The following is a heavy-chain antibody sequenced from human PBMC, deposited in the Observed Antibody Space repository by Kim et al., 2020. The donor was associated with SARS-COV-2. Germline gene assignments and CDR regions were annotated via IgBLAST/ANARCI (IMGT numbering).Heavy chain of an antibody. Sequence: GGSLRLSCAASGFTFSSYAMHWVRQAPGKGLEWVAVLWHDGSNKYYVDSVKGRFTITRDNSKNTLLLQMNSLRADDTAVYYCASGDRTTVVWFDYGGRGTLVPVSS. D-gene: IGHD4-4*01. CDR2: LWHDGSNK. J-gene: IGHJ4*02. CDR3: ASGDRTTVVWFDY. V-gene: IGHV3-33*01. CDR1: GFTFSSYA.